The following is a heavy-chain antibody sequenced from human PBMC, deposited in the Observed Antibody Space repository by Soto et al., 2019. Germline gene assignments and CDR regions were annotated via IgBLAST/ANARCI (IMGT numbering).Heavy chain of an antibody. V-gene: IGHV3-30-3*01. D-gene: IGHD1-20*01. CDR1: GFTFSSYA. CDR2: ISYDGSNK. J-gene: IGHJ4*02. CDR3: ARGAVTGTEDY. Sequence: QVQLVESGGGVVQPGRSLRLSCAASGFTFSSYAMHWVRQAPGKGLEWVAVISYDGSNKYYADSVKGRFTISRDNAKNTLYLQMNSVRAEDTAVYYCARGAVTGTEDYWGQGTLVNVSS.